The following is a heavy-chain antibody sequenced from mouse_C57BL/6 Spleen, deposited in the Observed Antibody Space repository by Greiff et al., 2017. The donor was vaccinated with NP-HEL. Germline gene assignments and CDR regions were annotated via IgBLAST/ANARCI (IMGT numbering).Heavy chain of an antibody. CDR2: IWSGGST. D-gene: IGHD2-5*01. CDR1: GFSLTSYG. CDR3: ARNPLYSNYGGGYAMDY. Sequence: QVQLQQSGPGLVQPSQSLSITCTVSGFSLTSYGVHWVRQSPGKGLEWLGVIWSGGSTDYNAAFISRLSISKDNSKSQVFFKMNSLQADDTAIYYCARNPLYSNYGGGYAMDYWGQGTSVTVSS. J-gene: IGHJ4*01. V-gene: IGHV2-2*01.